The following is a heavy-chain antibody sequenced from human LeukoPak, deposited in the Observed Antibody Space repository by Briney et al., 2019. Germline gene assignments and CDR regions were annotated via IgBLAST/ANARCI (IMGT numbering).Heavy chain of an antibody. CDR1: GFTFSNAW. J-gene: IGHJ3*02. V-gene: IGHV3-15*01. D-gene: IGHD3-22*01. CDR3: TTDWYYDSSGYGRDAFDI. CDR2: IKSKTDGGTT. Sequence: RGSLRLSCAASGFTFSNAWMSWVRQAPGKGLEWVGRIKSKTDGGTTDYAAPVKGRFTISRDDSKNTLYLQMNSLKTEDTAVYYCTTDWYYDSSGYGRDAFDIWGQGTMVTVSS.